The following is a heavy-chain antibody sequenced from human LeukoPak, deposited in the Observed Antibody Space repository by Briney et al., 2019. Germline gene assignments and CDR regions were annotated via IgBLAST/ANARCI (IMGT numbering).Heavy chain of an antibody. V-gene: IGHV1-18*01. CDR2: ISAYNGNT. D-gene: IGHD2-15*01. J-gene: IGHJ4*02. Sequence: ASVKVSCKASGGTFSSYAISWVRQAPGQGLEWMGWISAYNGNTNYAQKLQGRVTMTTDTSTSTAYMELRSLRSDDTAVYCCAREYCSGGSCYSDYWGQGTLVTVSS. CDR3: AREYCSGGSCYSDY. CDR1: GGTFSSYA.